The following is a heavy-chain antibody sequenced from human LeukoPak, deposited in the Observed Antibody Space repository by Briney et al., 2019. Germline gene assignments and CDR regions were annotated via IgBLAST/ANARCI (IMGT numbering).Heavy chain of an antibody. CDR1: GNYW. V-gene: IGHV3-74*01. D-gene: IGHD2/OR15-2a*01. J-gene: IGHJ4*02. Sequence: GGSLKLSCAASGNYWMHWVRQAPGKGLVWVSHINSDGSWTSYADSVKGRFTISKDNAKNTVYLQVNSLRAEDTAVYYCVSFYETYWGRGTLVTVSS. CDR2: INSDGSWT. CDR3: VSFYETY.